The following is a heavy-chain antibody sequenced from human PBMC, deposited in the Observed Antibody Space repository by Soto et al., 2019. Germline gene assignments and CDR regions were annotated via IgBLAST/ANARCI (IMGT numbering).Heavy chain of an antibody. V-gene: IGHV5-51*01. CDR3: ASGLGYYFNF. Sequence: GESLKTSCEASGYSFSTNWIGWVRQMPGKGLEWMGIIYPGDSDTRYSPAFQGQVTISADKSTRTAFLQWTSLKASDTAMYYCASGLGYYFNFWGQGTLVTVSS. CDR1: GYSFSTNW. CDR2: IYPGDSDT. J-gene: IGHJ4*02. D-gene: IGHD3-9*01.